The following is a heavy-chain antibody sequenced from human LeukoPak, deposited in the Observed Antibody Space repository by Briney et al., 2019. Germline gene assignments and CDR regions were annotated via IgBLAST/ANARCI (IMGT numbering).Heavy chain of an antibody. J-gene: IGHJ6*03. Sequence: GGSLRLSCAASGFTFSSYNMNWVRQAPGKGLEWVSFISSSGSTIYNADSVRGRFTISRDNAKKSLYLQMNSLRAEDTAVYYRARDWGFVVVTTIGYMDVWGKGTTVTVSS. CDR1: GFTFSSYN. D-gene: IGHD2-21*02. V-gene: IGHV3-48*01. CDR2: ISSSGSTI. CDR3: ARDWGFVVVTTIGYMDV.